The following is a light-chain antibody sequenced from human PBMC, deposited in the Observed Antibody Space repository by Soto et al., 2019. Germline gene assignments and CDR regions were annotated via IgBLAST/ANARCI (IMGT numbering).Light chain of an antibody. CDR1: QSVSSSY. CDR3: QQYGSSPET. CDR2: GAS. J-gene: IGKJ2*01. Sequence: EIVLTQSPGTLSLSPGERATLSCRASQSVSSSYLAWYQQKPGQAPRLLIYGASSRATGIPERISGSGSGTDFTLTISRLEPEDLAVYYCQQYGSSPETFGQGTKLEIK. V-gene: IGKV3-20*01.